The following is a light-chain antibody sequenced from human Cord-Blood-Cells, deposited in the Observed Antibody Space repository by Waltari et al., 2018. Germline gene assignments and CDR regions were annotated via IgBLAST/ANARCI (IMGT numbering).Light chain of an antibody. CDR3: SSYTSSSTQHAL. J-gene: IGLJ7*01. V-gene: IGLV2-14*03. CDR2: DVS. Sequence: QSALTQPASVSGSPGQSITISCTGTSSDVGGYNYVSWYQQHPGKAPKLMIYDVSNRPSGGLNRFSGSKSGNTASLTISGLQAEDEAYYYGSSYTSSSTQHALFGGGTQLTVL. CDR1: SSDVGGYNY.